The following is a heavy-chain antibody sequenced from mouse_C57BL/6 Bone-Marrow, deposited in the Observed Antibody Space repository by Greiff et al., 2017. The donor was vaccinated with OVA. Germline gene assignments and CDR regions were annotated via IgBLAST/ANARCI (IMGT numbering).Heavy chain of an antibody. J-gene: IGHJ2*01. CDR2: IDPTNDYT. CDR1: GYTFTSYT. CDR3: TGGYYFDY. V-gene: IGHV1-4*01. Sequence: VQLQQSGAELARPGASVKMSCKASGYTFTSYTIHWVKQRPGQGLEWIGYIDPTNDYTNYNQKLKGKATLTADKSSSTAYMQLSSLTSEDAAVYYCTGGYYFDYWGQGTTLTVSS.